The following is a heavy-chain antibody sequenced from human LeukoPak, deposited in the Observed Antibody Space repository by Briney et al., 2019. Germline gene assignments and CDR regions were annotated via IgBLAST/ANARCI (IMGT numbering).Heavy chain of an antibody. D-gene: IGHD3-22*01. CDR1: AGSISSSSYY. V-gene: IGHV4-39*01. CDR2: IYYSGST. Sequence: KPSETLSLTCTVSAGSISSSSYYWGWIRQPPGKGLEWIGSIYYSGSTYYNPSLKSRVTISVDTSKNQFSLKLSSVTAADTAVYYCARGIVGFDYWGQGTLVTVSS. J-gene: IGHJ4*02. CDR3: ARGIVGFDY.